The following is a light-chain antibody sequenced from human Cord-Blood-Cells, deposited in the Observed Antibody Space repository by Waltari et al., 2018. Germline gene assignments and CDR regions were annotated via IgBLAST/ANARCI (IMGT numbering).Light chain of an antibody. CDR2: YDS. J-gene: IGLJ3*02. V-gene: IGLV3-21*04. Sequence: SYVLTQPPSVSVAPGKTARITCGGNNIGSKSVHWYQQKPGPAPVLVIYYDSDRPSGIPERFSGSNSGNTATLTISRVEAGDEADYYCQVWDSSSDWVFGGGTKLTVL. CDR3: QVWDSSSDWV. CDR1: NIGSKS.